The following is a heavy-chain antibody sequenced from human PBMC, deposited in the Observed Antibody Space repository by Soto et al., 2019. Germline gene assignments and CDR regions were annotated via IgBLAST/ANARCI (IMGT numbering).Heavy chain of an antibody. J-gene: IGHJ4*02. V-gene: IGHV3-74*01. CDR3: TRGFPSSTGEQPTLPFGY. CDR2: INSDGSST. D-gene: IGHD2-2*01. Sequence: PGGSLRLSGASSGFTFSTYCLHWVRQAPGKGLVWVSRINSDGSSTSYADSVKGRFTISRDNAKSTLYLQMSSLRAEDTAVYYCTRGFPSSTGEQPTLPFGYWGQGSLVTVFS. CDR1: GFTFSTYC.